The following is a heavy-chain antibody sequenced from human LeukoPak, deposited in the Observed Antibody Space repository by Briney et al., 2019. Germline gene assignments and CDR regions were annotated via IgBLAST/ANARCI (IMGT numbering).Heavy chain of an antibody. CDR1: GFTFSSYS. CDR2: ISGSGGST. D-gene: IGHD2-15*01. J-gene: IGHJ3*02. V-gene: IGHV3-23*01. CDR3: AKDDYCSGGSCYRNDAFDI. Sequence: GGSLRLSCAASGFTFSSYSMNWVRQAPGKGLEWVSAISGSGGSTYYADSVKGRFTISRDNSKNTLYLQMNSLRAEDTAVYYCAKDDYCSGGSCYRNDAFDIWGQGTMVTVSS.